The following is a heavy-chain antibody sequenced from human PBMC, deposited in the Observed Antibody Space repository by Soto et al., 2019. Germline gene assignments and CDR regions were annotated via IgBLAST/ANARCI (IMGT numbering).Heavy chain of an antibody. CDR1: GFTFSSYW. J-gene: IGHJ6*03. CDR2: INSDGSST. CDR3: ARDQEYSSSWPRYYYYYYMDV. D-gene: IGHD6-13*01. Sequence: GGSLRLSCAASGFTFSSYWMHWVRQAPGKGLVWVSRINSDGSSTSYADSVKGRFTISRDNAKNTLYLQMNSLRAEDTAVYYCARDQEYSSSWPRYYYYYYMDVWGKGTTVTVSS. V-gene: IGHV3-74*01.